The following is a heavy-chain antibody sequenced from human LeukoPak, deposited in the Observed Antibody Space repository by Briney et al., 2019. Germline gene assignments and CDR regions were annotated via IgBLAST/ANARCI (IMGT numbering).Heavy chain of an antibody. Sequence: PSETLSLTCAVYGGSFSGYYWSWIRQPPGKGLEWIGEINHSGSTNYNPSLKSRVTISVDTSKNQFSLKLSSVTAADTAVYYCARGPLISAGYFDYWGQGTLVTVSS. V-gene: IGHV4-34*01. D-gene: IGHD2/OR15-2a*01. CDR2: INHSGST. CDR1: GGSFSGYY. J-gene: IGHJ4*02. CDR3: ARGPLISAGYFDY.